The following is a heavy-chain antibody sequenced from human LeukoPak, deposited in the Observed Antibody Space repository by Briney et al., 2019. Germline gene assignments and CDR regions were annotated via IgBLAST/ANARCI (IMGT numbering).Heavy chain of an antibody. CDR3: ARVGNPAVAGTVDY. D-gene: IGHD6-19*01. CDR2: ISASSTHT. CDR1: GFGFSDYY. V-gene: IGHV3-11*05. Sequence: GSPRLSCAASGFGFSDYYMSWIRQAPGKGLEWVSYISASSTHTPYADPVKGRFTISRDNAKNSLYLQMNSLKAEDTAVYYCARVGNPAVAGTVDYWGQGAHGPLSS. J-gene: IGHJ4*02.